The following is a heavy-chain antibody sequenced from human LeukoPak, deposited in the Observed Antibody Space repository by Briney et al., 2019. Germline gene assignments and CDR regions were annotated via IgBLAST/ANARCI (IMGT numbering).Heavy chain of an antibody. V-gene: IGHV7-4-1*02. CDR2: INTNTGNP. CDR3: ARDRVGSIAVAGILYYYYMDV. D-gene: IGHD6-19*01. CDR1: GYTFTSYA. J-gene: IGHJ6*03. Sequence: GASVKVSCKASGYTFTSYAMNWVRQAPGQGLEWMGWINTNTGNPTYAQGFTGRFIFSLDTSVSTAYLQISSLKAEDTAVYYCARDRVGSIAVAGILYYYYMDVWGKGTTVTVSS.